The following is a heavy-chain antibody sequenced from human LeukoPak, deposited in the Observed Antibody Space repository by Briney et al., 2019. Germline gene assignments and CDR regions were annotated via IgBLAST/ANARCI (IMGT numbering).Heavy chain of an antibody. J-gene: IGHJ6*02. CDR3: ARGRRYSSGWRAPYGMDV. CDR1: GYAFTGYF. V-gene: IGHV1-2*02. CDR2: INPNSGGT. D-gene: IGHD6-19*01. Sequence: ASVKVSCKASGYAFTGYFMHWVRQAPGQGLEWMGWINPNSGGTSYAQEFQGRVTMTRDTSITTGYMEMSRLRSEDTAVYYCARGRRYSSGWRAPYGMDVWGQGTTVTVSS.